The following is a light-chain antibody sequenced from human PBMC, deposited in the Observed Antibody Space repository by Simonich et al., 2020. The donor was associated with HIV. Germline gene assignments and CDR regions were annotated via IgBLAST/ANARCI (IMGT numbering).Light chain of an antibody. J-gene: IGKJ2*01. CDR2: WAS. CDR1: QRVLYSSNNMNY. CDR3: QQYYTTLYT. Sequence: DIVMTQSPDSLAVSLGERATINCKSSQRVLYSSNNMNYLAWYQQKPGQPPKLLIYWASTRESGVPDRFSGSGSGTDFTLTISSLQAEDVAVYYCQQYYTTLYTFGQGTKLEIK. V-gene: IGKV4-1*01.